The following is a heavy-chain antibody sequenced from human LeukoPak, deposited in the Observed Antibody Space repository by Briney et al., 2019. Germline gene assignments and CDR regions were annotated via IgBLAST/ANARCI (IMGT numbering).Heavy chain of an antibody. J-gene: IGHJ4*02. CDR2: ISYDGSNK. Sequence: GGSLRLSCAASGFTFSSYGMHWVRQAPGKGLEWVAAISYDGSNKYYADSVKGRFTISRDNSKNTLYLQMNSLRAEDTAVYYCSGLLWFGELISYWGQGTLVTVSS. V-gene: IGHV3-30*03. CDR3: SGLLWFGELISY. D-gene: IGHD3-10*01. CDR1: GFTFSSYG.